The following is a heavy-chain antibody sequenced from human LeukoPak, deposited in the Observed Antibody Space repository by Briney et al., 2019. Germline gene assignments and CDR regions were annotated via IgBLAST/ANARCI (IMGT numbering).Heavy chain of an antibody. D-gene: IGHD3-16*02. V-gene: IGHV4-30-2*01. Sequence: SETLSLTCTVSGGSVSSGGYSWSWIRQPPGKGLEWIGYIYHSGSTYYNPSLKSRVTISVDRSKNQFSLKLSSVTAADTAVYYCARGTAHYDYVWGSYRSGYYFDYWGQGTLVTVSS. CDR2: IYHSGST. CDR3: ARGTAHYDYVWGSYRSGYYFDY. J-gene: IGHJ4*02. CDR1: GGSVSSGGYS.